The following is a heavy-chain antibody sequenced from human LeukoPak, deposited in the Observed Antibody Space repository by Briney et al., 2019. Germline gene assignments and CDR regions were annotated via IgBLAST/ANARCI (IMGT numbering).Heavy chain of an antibody. CDR1: GGSFSGYY. CDR2: INHSGST. Sequence: SETLSLTRAVYGGSFSGYYWSWIRQPPGKGLVWIGEINHSGSTYYNPSLKSRVTISVDTSKNQFSLKLSSVTTADTAVYYCGRISSYVWGSYRDIRFDYWGQGTLVTVSS. CDR3: GRISSYVWGSYRDIRFDY. D-gene: IGHD3-16*02. V-gene: IGHV4-34*01. J-gene: IGHJ4*02.